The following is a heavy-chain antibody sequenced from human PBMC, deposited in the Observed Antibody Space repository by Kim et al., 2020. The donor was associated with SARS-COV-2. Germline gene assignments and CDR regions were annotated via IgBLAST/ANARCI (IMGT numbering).Heavy chain of an antibody. CDR3: AKERGMYYGDQLDY. J-gene: IGHJ4*02. D-gene: IGHD3-10*01. Sequence: ADYVKSRFTISRDNSRNTLYLQMHGLTAEDTAVYYCAKERGMYYGDQLDYWGQGTQVTVSS. V-gene: IGHV3-33*03.